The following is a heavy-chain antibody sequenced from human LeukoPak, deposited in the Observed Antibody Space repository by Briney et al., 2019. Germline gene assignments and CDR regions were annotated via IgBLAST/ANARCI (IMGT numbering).Heavy chain of an antibody. D-gene: IGHD5-18*01. Sequence: PGRSLRLSCAASGFTFSSYGMHLVRQAPGKGLEWVAVIPYDGSNKYYADSVKGRFTISRDNSKNTLYLQMNSLRAEDTAVYYCAKQDTAMVTPLDYWGQGTLVTVSS. V-gene: IGHV3-30*18. CDR1: GFTFSSYG. CDR2: IPYDGSNK. J-gene: IGHJ4*02. CDR3: AKQDTAMVTPLDY.